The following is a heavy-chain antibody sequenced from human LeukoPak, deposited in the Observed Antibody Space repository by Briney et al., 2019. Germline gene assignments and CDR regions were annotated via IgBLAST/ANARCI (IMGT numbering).Heavy chain of an antibody. CDR3: AELGITMIGGV. D-gene: IGHD3-10*02. J-gene: IGHJ6*04. Sequence: GGSLRLSCAASGFTFSTYGMAWVRQAPGKGLEWVSYISSSGSTIYYADSVKGRFTISRDNAKNSLYLQMNSLRAEDTAVYYCAELGITMIGGVWGKGTTVTISS. CDR2: ISSSGSTI. V-gene: IGHV3-48*03. CDR1: GFTFSTYG.